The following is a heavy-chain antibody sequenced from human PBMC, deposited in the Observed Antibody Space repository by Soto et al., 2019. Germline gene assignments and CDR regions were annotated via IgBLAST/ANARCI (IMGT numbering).Heavy chain of an antibody. Sequence: ASVKVSCKASGYTFTSYGISWVRQAPGQGLEWMGWISAYNGNTNYAQKFQGRVTITTDTSASTAYMELSSLRSEDTAVYFCARGGENLYFDYWGQGTLVTVSS. CDR2: ISAYNGNT. J-gene: IGHJ4*02. V-gene: IGHV1-18*01. CDR3: ARGGENLYFDY. CDR1: GYTFTSYG.